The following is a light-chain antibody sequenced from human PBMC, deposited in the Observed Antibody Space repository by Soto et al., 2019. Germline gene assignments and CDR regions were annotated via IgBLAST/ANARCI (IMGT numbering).Light chain of an antibody. CDR2: GAS. Sequence: EIVMTQSPATLSVSPGERVTLSCRASQSVSRSLAWYQQKPGQAPRLLIYGASTRANGIPARFSGSGSGTEFTLTISSLQAEDFAVYYWQQYNNWPPFTFGPGTKVDIK. CDR1: QSVSRS. CDR3: QQYNNWPPFT. J-gene: IGKJ3*01. V-gene: IGKV3-15*01.